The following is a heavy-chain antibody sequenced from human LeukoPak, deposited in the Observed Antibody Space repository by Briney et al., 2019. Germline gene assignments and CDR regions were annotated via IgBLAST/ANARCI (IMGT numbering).Heavy chain of an antibody. J-gene: IGHJ4*02. D-gene: IGHD1-26*01. CDR3: AKDTARKGGSYYYFDY. CDR1: GFTFSSYG. Sequence: GGSLRLSCAASGFTFSSYGMHWVRQAPGKGLECVAFIRYDGSNKYYADSVKGRFTISRDNSKNTLYLQMNSLRAEDTAVYYCAKDTARKGGSYYYFDYWGQGTLVTVSS. CDR2: IRYDGSNK. V-gene: IGHV3-30*02.